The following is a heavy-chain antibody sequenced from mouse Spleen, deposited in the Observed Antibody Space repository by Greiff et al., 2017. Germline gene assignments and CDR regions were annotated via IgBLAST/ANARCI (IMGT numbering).Heavy chain of an antibody. J-gene: IGHJ4*01. CDR2: IYPRDGST. D-gene: IGHD2-14*01. CDR3: ARDVRGYYAMDY. CDR1: GYTFTSYD. Sequence: VQLQQSGPELVKPGASVKLSCKASGYTFTSYDINWVKQRPVQGLEWIGCIYPRDGSTKYNEKFKGKATLTVDTSSSTAYMELHSLTSEEYAVYYCARDVRGYYAMDYWGQGTSVTVSS. V-gene: IGHV1-85*01.